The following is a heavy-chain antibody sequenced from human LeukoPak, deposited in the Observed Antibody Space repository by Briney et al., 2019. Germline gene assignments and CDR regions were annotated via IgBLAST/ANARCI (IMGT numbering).Heavy chain of an antibody. V-gene: IGHV4-34*01. CDR1: GGSFSGYY. CDR2: INHSGST. CDR3: ARGEYCSSTSCYVYYYYGMDV. Sequence: SETLSLTCAVYGGSFSGYYWSWIRQSPGKGLEWIGEINHSGSTNYNPSLKSRVTISVDTSKNQFSLKLSSVTAADTAVYYCARGEYCSSTSCYVYYYYGMDVWGKGTTVTVSS. D-gene: IGHD2-2*01. J-gene: IGHJ6*04.